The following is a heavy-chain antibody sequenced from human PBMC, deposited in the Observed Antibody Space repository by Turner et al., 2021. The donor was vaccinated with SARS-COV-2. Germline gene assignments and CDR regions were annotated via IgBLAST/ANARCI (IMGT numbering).Heavy chain of an antibody. J-gene: IGHJ5*02. CDR3: ARTRPSYGDYASDNYFDP. Sequence: QLQLQESGPRLVKPSETLSLTCTVSGDSIAGSAYYWGWIRQSPAKGLEGIGTVDSGGTTYYKPSLKRRITLSVDTSTNHFYLNLYSVTAADTAVYYCARTRPSYGDYASDNYFDPWGQGTLVTVSS. V-gene: IGHV4-39*02. D-gene: IGHD4-17*01. CDR2: VDSGGTT. CDR1: GDSIAGSAYY.